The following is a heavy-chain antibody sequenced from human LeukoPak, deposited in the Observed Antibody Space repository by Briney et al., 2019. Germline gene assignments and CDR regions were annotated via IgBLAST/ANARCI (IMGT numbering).Heavy chain of an antibody. D-gene: IGHD5-18*01. V-gene: IGHV1-69*15. CDR3: ARDVYSYGPRGYYYYYMDV. CDR2: IIPIFGTA. Sequence: SVKVSCKASGGTFSSYAISWVRQAPGQGLEWMGRIIPIFGTANYARKFQGRVTITADESTSTAYMELSSLRSGDTVVYYCARDVYSYGPRGYYYYYMDVWGKGTTVTVSS. CDR1: GGTFSSYA. J-gene: IGHJ6*03.